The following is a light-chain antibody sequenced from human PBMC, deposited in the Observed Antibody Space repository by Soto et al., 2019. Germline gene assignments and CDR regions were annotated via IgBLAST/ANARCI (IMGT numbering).Light chain of an antibody. V-gene: IGLV2-8*01. CDR1: SSDVGGYNY. CDR3: RSYASSRTL. Sequence: QSALTQPPSASGSPGQSVAISCTGTSSDVGGYNYVSWYQQHPGKAPKLMIYEVNKRPSGVPDRFSGSKSGNTASLTVSGLQAEDESDYYCRSYASSRTLFGTGTKVTVL. CDR2: EVN. J-gene: IGLJ1*01.